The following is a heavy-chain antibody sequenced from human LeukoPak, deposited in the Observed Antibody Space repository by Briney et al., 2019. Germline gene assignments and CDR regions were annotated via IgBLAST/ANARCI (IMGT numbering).Heavy chain of an antibody. CDR3: ARVGAPYYYYYMDV. Sequence: SETLSLTCTVSGGSISSYYWSWVRQPPGKGLEWIGFVYYTGSTNYSPSLKSRVTISVDTSKNQFSLKLRSVTAADTAVYYCARVGAPYYYYYMDVWGKGTTVTISS. V-gene: IGHV4-59*01. D-gene: IGHD1-26*01. CDR1: GGSISSYY. CDR2: VYYTGST. J-gene: IGHJ6*03.